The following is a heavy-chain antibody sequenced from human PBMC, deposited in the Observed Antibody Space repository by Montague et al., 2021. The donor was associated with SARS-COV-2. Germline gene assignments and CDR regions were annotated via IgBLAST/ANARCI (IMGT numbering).Heavy chain of an antibody. CDR2: INDGGGTNY. CDR1: GESFSGFF. V-gene: IGHV4-34*01. D-gene: IGHD4-11*01. Sequence: SETLSLTCAVYGESFSGFFWSWIRQPPGKGLEWIAEINDGGGTNYNYNPSLGSRVTVSTDTSKNQFSLKLRYVTAADTAVYYCARWDPQTLTVISLRGKSAIESWGTGTLATVSS. J-gene: IGHJ5*01. CDR3: ARWDPQTLTVISLRGKSAIES.